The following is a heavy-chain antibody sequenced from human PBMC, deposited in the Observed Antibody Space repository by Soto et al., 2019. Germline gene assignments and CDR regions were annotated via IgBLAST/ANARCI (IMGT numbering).Heavy chain of an antibody. Sequence: EVQLVESGGGLIPPGGSLRLSCAASGFLVNSAYMTWVRQAPGKGLEWLSMINSDGSTLYTESVKGRFTISRDSSKNRLDLQMSSRSAEDTAMYYCARSGYSFSWGYWGQGTLVIVTS. CDR1: GFLVNSAY. V-gene: IGHV3-53*01. D-gene: IGHD5-18*01. CDR3: ARSGYSFSWGY. J-gene: IGHJ4*02. CDR2: INSDGST.